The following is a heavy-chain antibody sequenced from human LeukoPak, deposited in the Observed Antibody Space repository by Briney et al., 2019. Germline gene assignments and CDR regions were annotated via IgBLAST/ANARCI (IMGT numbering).Heavy chain of an antibody. V-gene: IGHV1-69*06. CDR1: GGTFSSYA. J-gene: IGHJ4*02. Sequence: SVKVSCKASGGTFSSYAISWVRQAPGQGLEWMGRIIPIFGTANYAQKFQGRVTITADKSTSTAYMELSSLRSEVTAVYYCARAGYSSGWYGYWGQGTLVTVSP. D-gene: IGHD6-19*01. CDR3: ARAGYSSGWYGY. CDR2: IIPIFGTA.